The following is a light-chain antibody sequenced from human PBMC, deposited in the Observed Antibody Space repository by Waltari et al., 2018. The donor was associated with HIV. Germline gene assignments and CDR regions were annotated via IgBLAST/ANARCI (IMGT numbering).Light chain of an antibody. CDR3: CSFADTNTWV. Sequence: SALNPPASVSRSPGQQIHISCTATSSQLRRPNLFYWYQHHPGRAPKLIIYEVIKRPLGVSHRFSGAKSGNTASLTISGLQAEDEADYYCCSFADTNTWVFGGGTKLTVL. CDR1: SSQLRRPNL. V-gene: IGLV2-23*02. CDR2: EVI. J-gene: IGLJ3*02.